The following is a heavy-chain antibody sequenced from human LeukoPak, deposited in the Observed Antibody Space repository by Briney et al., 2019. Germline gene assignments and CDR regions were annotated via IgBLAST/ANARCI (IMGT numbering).Heavy chain of an antibody. J-gene: IGHJ6*03. CDR2: IRYDGINK. CDR3: ARVLRYCSGGNCYSGGLGYMDV. D-gene: IGHD2-15*01. V-gene: IGHV3-30*02. CDR1: GFTFSSYG. Sequence: GGSLRLSCAASGFTFSSYGMHWVHQAPGKGLEWVAFIRYDGINKYYADSVKGRFTISRDNAKNSLFLQMNSLRAEDTAVYYCARVLRYCSGGNCYSGGLGYMDVWGKGTTVTISS.